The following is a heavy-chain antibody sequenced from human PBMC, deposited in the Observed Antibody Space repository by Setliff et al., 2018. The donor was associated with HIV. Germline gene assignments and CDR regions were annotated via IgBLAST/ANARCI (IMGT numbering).Heavy chain of an antibody. CDR3: AYSGRQLRGPYFDF. CDR2: IYWNNNK. Sequence: SGPTLVNPTQTLTLTCTFSGLSLSTSGVGVGWIRQSPGKALEWLAFIYWNNNKHYSTSLKSRLTVTKDTPKNRVVFTMTNVDPVDTATYYCAYSGRQLRGPYFDFWGQGTPVTVSS. CDR1: GLSLSTSGVG. D-gene: IGHD1-1*01. V-gene: IGHV2-5*01. J-gene: IGHJ4*02.